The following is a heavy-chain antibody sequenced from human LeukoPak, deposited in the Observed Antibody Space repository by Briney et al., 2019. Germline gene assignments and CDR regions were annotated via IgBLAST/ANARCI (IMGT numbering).Heavy chain of an antibody. CDR2: INPNSGGT. CDR3: ARDRYYDSSGYYYRY. V-gene: IGHV1-2*02. Sequence: ASVKVSCKASGYTFTGYYMHWVRQAPGQGLEWMGWINPNSGGTNYAQKFQGRVTMTRDTSISTAYMELSRLRSDDTAVYYCARDRYYDSSGYYYRYWGQGTLVTVSS. D-gene: IGHD3-22*01. J-gene: IGHJ4*02. CDR1: GYTFTGYY.